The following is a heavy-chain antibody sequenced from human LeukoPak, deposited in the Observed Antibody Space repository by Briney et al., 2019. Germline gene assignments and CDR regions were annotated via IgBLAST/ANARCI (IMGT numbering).Heavy chain of an antibody. J-gene: IGHJ5*02. CDR2: ISTYNGNT. D-gene: IGHD6-13*01. CDR3: ARDQLSRWVWFDP. V-gene: IGHV1-18*01. CDR1: GYTFNNYG. Sequence: ASVKVSCKASGYTFNNYGITWVRQAPGQGLEWMGWISTYNGNTNYAQKLQGRVTMTTATSTTTAYMELRSLRSDDTAVYYCARDQLSRWVWFDPWGQGTLVTVSS.